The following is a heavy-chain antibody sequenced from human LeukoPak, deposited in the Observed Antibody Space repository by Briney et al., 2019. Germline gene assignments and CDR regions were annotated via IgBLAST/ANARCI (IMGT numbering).Heavy chain of an antibody. V-gene: IGHV4-30-4*08. Sequence: PSETLSLTCAVSGGSISSSNWWSWIRQPPGKGLEWVGYIYYSGSTYYNPSLKNRVTMSVDTSKNQFSLKLSSVTAADTAVYYCARACSGGSCYSGWFDPWGQGTLVTVSS. CDR3: ARACSGGSCYSGWFDP. CDR2: IYYSGST. CDR1: GGSISSSNW. D-gene: IGHD2-15*01. J-gene: IGHJ5*02.